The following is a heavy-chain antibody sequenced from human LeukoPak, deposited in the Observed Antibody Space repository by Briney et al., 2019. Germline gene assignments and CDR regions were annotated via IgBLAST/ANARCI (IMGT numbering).Heavy chain of an antibody. CDR3: ARDPTTLVTTPYYFDF. V-gene: IGHV4-34*01. CDR1: GGSFSGYH. D-gene: IGHD4-23*01. Sequence: TSETLSLTCAVHGGSFSGYHWTWIRQSPGKGLEWIGEINDRGHTNYNPSLESRVTISVDTSKKQFSLKLNSVTAADTAVYYCARDPTTLVTTPYYFDFWGQGTLVTVSS. CDR2: INDRGHT. J-gene: IGHJ4*02.